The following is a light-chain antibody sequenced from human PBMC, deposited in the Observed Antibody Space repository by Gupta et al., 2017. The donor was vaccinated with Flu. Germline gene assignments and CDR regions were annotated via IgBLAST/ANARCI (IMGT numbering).Light chain of an antibody. CDR2: AAS. V-gene: IGKV1-17*01. CDR1: QGIEND. Sequence: DIEMTPSLSSLSASLGDRVTITCRASQGIENDLGWYQQKAGRAPKRLIYAASTLQSGVPSRFSGSGSGKEFTLTISSRQPEDFANCYCLHQNSCPLPFGQGTKVEIK. J-gene: IGKJ1*01. CDR3: LHQNSCPLP.